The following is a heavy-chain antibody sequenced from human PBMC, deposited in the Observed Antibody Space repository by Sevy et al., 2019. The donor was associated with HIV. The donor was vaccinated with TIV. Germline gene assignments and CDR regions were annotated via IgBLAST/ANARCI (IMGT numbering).Heavy chain of an antibody. J-gene: IGHJ6*03. CDR3: AREGGEWLVRSYYYYMDV. CDR1: GFTFSSYW. D-gene: IGHD6-19*01. CDR2: IKQDGSEK. V-gene: IGHV3-7*03. Sequence: GGSLRLSCAASGFTFSSYWMSWVRQAPGKGLEWVANIKQDGSEKYYVDSVKGRFTISRDNAKNSLYLQMNSLRAEDTAGYYCAREGGEWLVRSYYYYMDVWGKGTTVTVSS.